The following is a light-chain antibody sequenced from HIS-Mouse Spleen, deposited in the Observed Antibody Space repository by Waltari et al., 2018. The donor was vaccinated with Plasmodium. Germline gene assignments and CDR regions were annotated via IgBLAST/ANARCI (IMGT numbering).Light chain of an antibody. CDR1: KLGAKY. CDR2: QDS. CDR3: QAWDSSTVV. J-gene: IGLJ2*01. Sequence: SYELTQPPSVSVSPGQTASITCSGDKLGAKYACWYQQKPGQSPVLVNYQDSKRPSGSPGRFSGSNSGNTATLTISGTQAMDEADYYCQAWDSSTVVFGGGTKLTVL. V-gene: IGLV3-1*01.